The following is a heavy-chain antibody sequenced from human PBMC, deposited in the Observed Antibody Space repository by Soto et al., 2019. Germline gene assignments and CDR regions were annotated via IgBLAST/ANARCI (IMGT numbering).Heavy chain of an antibody. Sequence: SEILSLTCAVYGGSFSGYYWSWIRQPPGKGLEWIGEINHSGSTNYNPSLKSRVTISVDTSKNQFSLKLSSVTAADTAVYYCARGYRYCSSTSCYAYYNWFDPWGQGTLVTVSS. CDR1: GGSFSGYY. V-gene: IGHV4-34*01. D-gene: IGHD2-2*01. CDR2: INHSGST. J-gene: IGHJ5*02. CDR3: ARGYRYCSSTSCYAYYNWFDP.